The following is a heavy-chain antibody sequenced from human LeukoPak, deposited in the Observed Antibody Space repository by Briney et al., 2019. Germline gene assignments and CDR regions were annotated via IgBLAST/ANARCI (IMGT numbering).Heavy chain of an antibody. CDR3: ARLGCSGGSCYSPTSLFDY. J-gene: IGHJ4*02. V-gene: IGHV5-51*01. CDR1: GYSFTSYW. CDR2: IYPGDSDT. D-gene: IGHD2-15*01. Sequence: GESLKISCKGSGYSFTSYWIGWVRQMPGKGLEWMGIIYPGDSDTRYSPSFQGQVTISADKSISTAYLQLSRLKASDTATYYCARLGCSGGSCYSPTSLFDYWGQGTLVTVSS.